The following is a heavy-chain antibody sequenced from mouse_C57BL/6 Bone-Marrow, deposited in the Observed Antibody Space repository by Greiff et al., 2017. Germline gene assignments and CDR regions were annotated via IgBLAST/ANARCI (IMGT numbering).Heavy chain of an antibody. CDR1: GYTFTSYW. Sequence: VQLQQPGAELVKPGASVKLSCKASGYTFTSYWMQWVKQRPGQGLEWIGEIDPSDSYTNYNQKFKGKATLTVDTSSSTAYMQLSSLTSEDSAVYYCARNWVHDDDFDYWGQGTTLTVSS. V-gene: IGHV1-50*01. J-gene: IGHJ2*01. D-gene: IGHD2-4*01. CDR3: ARNWVHDDDFDY. CDR2: IDPSDSYT.